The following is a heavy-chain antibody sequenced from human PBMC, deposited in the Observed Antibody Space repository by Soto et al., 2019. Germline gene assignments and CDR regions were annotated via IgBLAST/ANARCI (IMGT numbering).Heavy chain of an antibody. Sequence: GASVKVSCKASGYTFTGYYMHWVRQAPGQGLEWMGWINPNSGGTNYAQKFQGRVTMTRDTSISTAYMELSRLRSDDTAVYYCARVVARIAAPPGYWGQGTLVTVSS. CDR3: ARVVARIAAPPGY. CDR1: GYTFTGYY. CDR2: INPNSGGT. J-gene: IGHJ4*02. V-gene: IGHV1-2*02. D-gene: IGHD6-6*01.